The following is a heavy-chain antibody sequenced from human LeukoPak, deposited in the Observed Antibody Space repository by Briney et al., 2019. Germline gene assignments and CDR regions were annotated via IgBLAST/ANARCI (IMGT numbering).Heavy chain of an antibody. CDR3: ARENGRGVISPYFDS. Sequence: GGSLRLSCAASGFTGNSIFMSWVRQAPGKGREWISVLYSGGRKDYTDTGKGRFTISRDNSKNMLYLQMNNLRPEDTAVYYCARENGRGVISPYFDSWGQGTLVTVSS. V-gene: IGHV3-66*01. CDR2: LYSGGRK. D-gene: IGHD3-10*01. CDR1: GFTGNSIF. J-gene: IGHJ4*02.